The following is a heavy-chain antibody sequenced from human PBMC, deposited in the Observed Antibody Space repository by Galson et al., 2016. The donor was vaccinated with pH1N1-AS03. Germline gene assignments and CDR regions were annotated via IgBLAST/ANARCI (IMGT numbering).Heavy chain of an antibody. CDR2: IWYDGSDK. D-gene: IGHD6-6*01. CDR3: ARDTTAARLLGPVPT. J-gene: IGHJ6*02. V-gene: IGHV3-30*19. CDR1: GFTFRSFA. Sequence: SLRLSCAASGFTFRSFAMHWVRQAPGKGLEWVAVIWYDGSDKYYADSVKGRFTISRDNSKNTLYLQMNSLRADDTAVFYCARDTTAARLLGPVPTWGQGTTVAVSS.